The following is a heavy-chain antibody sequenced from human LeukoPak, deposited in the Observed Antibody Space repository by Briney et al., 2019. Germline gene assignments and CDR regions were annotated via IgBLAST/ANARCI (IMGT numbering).Heavy chain of an antibody. D-gene: IGHD6-19*01. CDR1: GFTFSSYA. CDR2: ISSSSSYI. CDR3: ASSSGWYRSYFDY. V-gene: IGHV3-21*01. J-gene: IGHJ4*02. Sequence: PGGSLRLSCAASGFTFSSYAMSWVRQAPGKGLEWVSSISSSSSYIYYADSVKGRFTISRDNAKNSLYLQMNSLRAEDTAVYYCASSSGWYRSYFDYWGQGTLVTVSS.